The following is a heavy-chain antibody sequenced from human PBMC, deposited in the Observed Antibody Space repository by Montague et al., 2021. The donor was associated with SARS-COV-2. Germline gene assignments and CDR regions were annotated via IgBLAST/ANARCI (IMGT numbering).Heavy chain of an antibody. CDR3: ARLRDGVVPSPILGVGPYYSYYYMDV. V-gene: IGHV4-34*01. Sequence: SETLSITCAVHGTSFSGYYWNWIRQPPGKGLEWIGEINHGGSTKYSPSLKSRLTISADTSKNQFSLKLTSVAAADTAVYYCARLRDGVVPSPILGVGPYYSYYYMDVWGRGTTVTVSS. J-gene: IGHJ6*03. CDR1: GTSFSGYY. D-gene: IGHD3-10*01. CDR2: INHGGST.